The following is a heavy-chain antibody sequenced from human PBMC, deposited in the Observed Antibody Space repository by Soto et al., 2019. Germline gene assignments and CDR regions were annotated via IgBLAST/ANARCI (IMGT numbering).Heavy chain of an antibody. CDR2: ISGNGIST. Sequence: EVQLLKSGGGLVQPGGSLRLSCAASGFTFSNHAMSWVRQAPGKGLEWVSAISGNGISTYYADSVRGRFTISRDNSKNTLYLQMNRLRADDTAVYYCARDAIAMVRGTNNWFDPWGQGTLVTVST. D-gene: IGHD3-10*01. CDR3: ARDAIAMVRGTNNWFDP. CDR1: GFTFSNHA. V-gene: IGHV3-23*01. J-gene: IGHJ5*02.